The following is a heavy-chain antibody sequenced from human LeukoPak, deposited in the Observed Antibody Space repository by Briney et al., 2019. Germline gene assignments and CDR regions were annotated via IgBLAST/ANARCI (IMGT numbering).Heavy chain of an antibody. J-gene: IGHJ3*02. CDR3: ARRGTSGEFDI. CDR1: GFTFSSYA. CDR2: IYSGGST. Sequence: GGSLRLSCAASGFTFSSYAMSWVRQAPGKGLEWVSVIYSGGSTYYADSVKGRFTISRDNSKNTLYLQMNSLRAEDTAVYYCARRGTSGEFDIWGQGTMVTVSS. V-gene: IGHV3-53*01. D-gene: IGHD3-10*01.